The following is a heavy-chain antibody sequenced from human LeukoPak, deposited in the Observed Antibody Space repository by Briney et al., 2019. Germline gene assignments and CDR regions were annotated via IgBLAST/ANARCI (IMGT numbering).Heavy chain of an antibody. Sequence: SETLSLTCAVYGGSFSGYYWTWIRQPPGKGLEWIGEINHSRSTNYNPSLQSRVSISADTSKNQFALKISSVTAADTAVYYWARARETVAIDYWGQGTLVTVSS. J-gene: IGHJ4*02. D-gene: IGHD5-12*01. CDR1: GGSFSGYY. CDR3: ARARETVAIDY. CDR2: INHSRST. V-gene: IGHV4-34*01.